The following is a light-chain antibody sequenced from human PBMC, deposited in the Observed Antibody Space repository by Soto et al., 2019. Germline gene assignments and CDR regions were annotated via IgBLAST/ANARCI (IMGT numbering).Light chain of an antibody. V-gene: IGLV2-8*01. CDR3: SSYAGSKVV. J-gene: IGLJ2*01. CDR1: SSDVGGYNY. CDR2: EVS. Sequence: SVLTQPPSASGSPGQSVTISCTGTSSDVGGYNYVSWYQQHLGKAPKLMIYEVSKRPSGVPDRFSGSKSGNTASLTVSGLQAEDEADYYCSSYAGSKVVFGGGTKLTVL.